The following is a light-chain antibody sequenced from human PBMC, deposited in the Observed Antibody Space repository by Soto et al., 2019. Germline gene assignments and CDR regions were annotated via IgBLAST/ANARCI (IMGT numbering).Light chain of an antibody. CDR1: QGIRNY. V-gene: IGKV1-9*01. CDR2: LAS. Sequence: IQLTQSPSSLSASVGDRVTITCRASQGIRNYLAWYQQKPGKAPQLLIYLASTLQGGVPSRFSGSGSGTDFSLTISSLQAEDVATYYCQYLNSLPLTFGGGTKVDIK. J-gene: IGKJ4*01. CDR3: QYLNSLPLT.